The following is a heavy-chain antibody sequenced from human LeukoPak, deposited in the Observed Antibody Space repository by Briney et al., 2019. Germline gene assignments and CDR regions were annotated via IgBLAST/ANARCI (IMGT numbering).Heavy chain of an antibody. V-gene: IGHV1-69*05. Sequence: GASVKVSCTASGGTFSTYAISWVRQAPGQGLEWMGGIIPIFGTANYAQKFQGRVTITTDESTSTAYMELSSLRSEDTAVYYCARGAQNDYGDYGAFDYWGQGTLVTVSS. CDR2: IIPIFGTA. CDR3: ARGAQNDYGDYGAFDY. CDR1: GGTFSTYA. D-gene: IGHD4-17*01. J-gene: IGHJ4*02.